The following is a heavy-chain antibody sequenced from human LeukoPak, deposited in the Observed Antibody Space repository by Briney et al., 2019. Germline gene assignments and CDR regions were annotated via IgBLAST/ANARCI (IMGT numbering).Heavy chain of an antibody. Sequence: GGSLRLSCAASGFTFDDYGMSWVRQAPGKGLEWVSGINWNGGSTGYADSVKGRFTISRDNAKNSLYLQMNSLRAEDTALYYCARAVAAAGTPDKNYYYYYMDVWGKGTTVTVSS. CDR3: ARAVAAAGTPDKNYYYYYMDV. CDR2: INWNGGST. J-gene: IGHJ6*03. V-gene: IGHV3-20*04. CDR1: GFTFDDYG. D-gene: IGHD6-13*01.